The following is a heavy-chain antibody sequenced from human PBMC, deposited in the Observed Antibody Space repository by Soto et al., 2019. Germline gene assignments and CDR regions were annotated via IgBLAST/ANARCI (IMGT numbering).Heavy chain of an antibody. Sequence: ASVKVSCKVSGNTLAELSMHWVRQAPGKGLEWMGGFDPEDGETIYAQKFQGRVTMTEDTSTDTAYMELSSLRSEDTAVYYCATSITMVRGALPFDYWGQGTLVTVSS. CDR1: GNTLAELS. V-gene: IGHV1-24*01. CDR3: ATSITMVRGALPFDY. J-gene: IGHJ4*02. D-gene: IGHD3-10*01. CDR2: FDPEDGET.